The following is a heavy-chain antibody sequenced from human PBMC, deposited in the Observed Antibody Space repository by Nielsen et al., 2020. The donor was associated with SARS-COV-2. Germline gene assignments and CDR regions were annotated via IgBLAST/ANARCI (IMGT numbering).Heavy chain of an antibody. CDR2: IKQDGSEK. J-gene: IGHJ3*02. CDR1: GFTFSSYW. V-gene: IGHV3-7*03. D-gene: IGHD3-3*01. Sequence: GESLKISCAASGFTFSSYWMSWVRQAPGKGLEWVANIKQDGSEKYYVDSVKGRFTISRDNAKNSLYLQMNSLRAEDTAVYYCARAPYYDFWRDRGDAFDIWCQGTMVTVSS. CDR3: ARAPYYDFWRDRGDAFDI.